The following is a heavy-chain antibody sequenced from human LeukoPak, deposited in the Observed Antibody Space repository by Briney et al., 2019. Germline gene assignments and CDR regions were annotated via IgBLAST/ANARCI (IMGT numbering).Heavy chain of an antibody. V-gene: IGHV3-30-3*01. CDR3: ARVRGSSTIFGVVTLNWFDP. Sequence: GGSLRLSCAASGFTFSSYAMHWVRQAPGKGLEWVAVISYDGSNKYYADSVKGRFTISRDNSKNTLYLQMNSLRSADRAVYYCARVRGSSTIFGVVTLNWFDPWGQGTLVTVSS. CDR2: ISYDGSNK. CDR1: GFTFSSYA. D-gene: IGHD3-3*01. J-gene: IGHJ5*02.